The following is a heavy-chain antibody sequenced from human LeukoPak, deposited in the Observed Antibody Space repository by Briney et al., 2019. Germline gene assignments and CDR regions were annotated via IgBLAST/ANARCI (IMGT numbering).Heavy chain of an antibody. V-gene: IGHV4-59*08. CDR2: IYYSGNT. CDR3: AGLHFAAAEEFDP. CDR1: GGSLSGHW. D-gene: IGHD6-13*01. J-gene: IGHJ5*02. Sequence: PSETLSLTCTVSGGSLSGHWWSWIRQPPGKGLEWIGYIYYSGNTNYNPPLNTRVTISVDTSKNQFSLNLRSVTAADTAVYYCAGLHFAAAEEFDPWGQGTLVTVSS.